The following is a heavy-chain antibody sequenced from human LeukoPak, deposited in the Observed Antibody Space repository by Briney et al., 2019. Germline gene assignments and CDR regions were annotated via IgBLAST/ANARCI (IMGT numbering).Heavy chain of an antibody. CDR1: GGSISSYY. V-gene: IGHV4-59*01. CDR3: ARLTYYDSSGYYTGGYFDY. D-gene: IGHD3-22*01. J-gene: IGHJ4*02. CDR2: IYYSGST. Sequence: PSETLSLTCTVSGGSISSYYWSWIRQPPGKGLEWIGYIYYSGSTNYNPSLKRRVTISVDTSKNQFSLKLSSVTAADTAVYYCARLTYYDSSGYYTGGYFDYWGQGTLVTVS.